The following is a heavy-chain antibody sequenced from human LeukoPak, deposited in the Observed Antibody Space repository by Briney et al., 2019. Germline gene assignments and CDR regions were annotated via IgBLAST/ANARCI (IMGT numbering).Heavy chain of an antibody. J-gene: IGHJ4*02. CDR1: GLTFSGSG. CDR2: IGRQGDSDAT. Sequence: QPGGSLKLSCAASGLTFSGSGIHWVRQASGKGLEWLGRIGRQGDSDATRYAASLKGKFTISRVDSRNTAYLQMNSLKTEDTAVYYCDGDYNFLTGLNYWGQGTLVTVSS. CDR3: DGDYNFLTGLNY. D-gene: IGHD3-9*01. V-gene: IGHV3-73*01.